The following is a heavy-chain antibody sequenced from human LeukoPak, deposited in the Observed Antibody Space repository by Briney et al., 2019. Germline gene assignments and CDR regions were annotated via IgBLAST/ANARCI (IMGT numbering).Heavy chain of an antibody. V-gene: IGHV5-51*01. CDR2: IYPGDSDT. Sequence: GESLKISCKGSGYSFTSYWIGWVRQMPGKGLEWMGIIYPGDSDTRYSPSFQGQVTTSADKSISTAYLQWSSLKASDTAMYYCATALVGATSGAYFDYWGQGTLVTVSS. CDR3: ATALVGATSGAYFDY. CDR1: GYSFTSYW. J-gene: IGHJ4*02. D-gene: IGHD1-26*01.